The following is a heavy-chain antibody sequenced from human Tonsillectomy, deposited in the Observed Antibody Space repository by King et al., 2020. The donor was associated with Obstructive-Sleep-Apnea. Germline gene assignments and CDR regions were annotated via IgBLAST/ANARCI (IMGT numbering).Heavy chain of an antibody. Sequence: VQLQESGPGLVKPSETLSLTCTVSDGSISSYYWSWIRQPPGKGLEWIGYIYYSGSTNYNPSLKSRVTISVDTSKNQFSLKLSSVTAADTAVYHCARHLSPYYGRFDLWGRGTLVTVSS. J-gene: IGHJ2*01. CDR3: ARHLSPYYGRFDL. CDR2: IYYSGST. V-gene: IGHV4-59*08. D-gene: IGHD3-10*01. CDR1: DGSISSYY.